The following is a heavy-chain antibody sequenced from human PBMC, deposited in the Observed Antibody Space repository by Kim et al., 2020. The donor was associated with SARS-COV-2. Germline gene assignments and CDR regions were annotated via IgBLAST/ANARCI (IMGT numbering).Heavy chain of an antibody. CDR3: AKDRSSGWYRSDAFDI. V-gene: IGHV3-23*01. J-gene: IGHJ3*02. Sequence: GGSLRLSCAASGFTFSSYAMSWVRQAPGKGLEWVSAISGSGGSTYYADSVKGRFTISRDNSKNTLYLQMNSLRAEDTAVYYCAKDRSSGWYRSDAFDIWGQGTMVTVSS. D-gene: IGHD6-19*01. CDR1: GFTFSSYA. CDR2: ISGSGGST.